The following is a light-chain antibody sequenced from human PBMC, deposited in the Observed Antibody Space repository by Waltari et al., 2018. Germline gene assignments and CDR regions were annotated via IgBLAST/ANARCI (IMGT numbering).Light chain of an antibody. CDR3: MQGTHWPYT. J-gene: IGKJ2*01. CDR1: QSLVHSDGNTH. CDR2: KVS. V-gene: IGKV2-30*02. Sequence: DVVMTQSPLSLPVTLGQPASISCTSSQSLVHSDGNTHLVWFHQRPGQSPRLLIYKVSIRDSEVPDRFSGGGSATDFTLKISRVEAEDVGVYYCMQGTHWPYTFGQGTKLDIK.